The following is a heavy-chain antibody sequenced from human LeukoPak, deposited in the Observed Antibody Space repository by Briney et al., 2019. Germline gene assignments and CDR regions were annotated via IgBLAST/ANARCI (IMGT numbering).Heavy chain of an antibody. J-gene: IGHJ4*02. CDR1: GFTFSSHG. D-gene: IGHD3-22*01. CDR3: ARDGGYHSSGPFDY. Sequence: GGSLRLSCAASGFTFSSHGMHWVRQAPGKGLEWVSIIWYDGSDEYYADSVKGRFIISRDNSKNTLYLQMNSLRAEDTAVYYCARDGGYHSSGPFDYWGQGTLVTVSS. CDR2: IWYDGSDE. V-gene: IGHV3-33*01.